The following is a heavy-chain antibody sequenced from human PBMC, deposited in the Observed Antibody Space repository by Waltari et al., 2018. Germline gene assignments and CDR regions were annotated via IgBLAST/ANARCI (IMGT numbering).Heavy chain of an antibody. D-gene: IGHD2-15*01. J-gene: IGHJ4*02. Sequence: QVQLVQSGAEVQKPGSSVKVSCKAAGGTFSSYAISWVRQAPGQGLEWMGRIIPIFCTANYAQKFQGRVTITADKSTSTAYMELSSLRSEDTAVYYCARMYCSGGSCPIDYWGQGTLVTVSS. CDR2: IIPIFCTA. V-gene: IGHV1-69*08. CDR1: GGTFSSYA. CDR3: ARMYCSGGSCPIDY.